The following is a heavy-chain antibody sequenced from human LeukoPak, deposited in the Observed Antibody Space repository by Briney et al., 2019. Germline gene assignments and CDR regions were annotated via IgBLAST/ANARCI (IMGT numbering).Heavy chain of an antibody. V-gene: IGHV3-74*01. CDR3: ARGPSSNWSGLDF. J-gene: IGHJ4*02. D-gene: IGHD6-13*01. Sequence: GGSLRLSCAASGFSFSGHCMHWARQLPGKGLVWVSRISPTGSTTSYADSVKGRFTVSRDNAKNTLYLQVNNLRAEDTAVYYCARGPSSNWSGLDFWGQGTLLTVSS. CDR2: ISPTGSTT. CDR1: GFSFSGHC.